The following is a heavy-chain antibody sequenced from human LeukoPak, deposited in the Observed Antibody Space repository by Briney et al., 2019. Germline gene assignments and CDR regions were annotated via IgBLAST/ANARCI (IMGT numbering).Heavy chain of an antibody. D-gene: IGHD3-10*01. Sequence: PSETLSLTCTVSDGSISTYFWNWIRQPPGKGLEWIGYIYYSGNTSYNPSLQSRVTISVDTSKNQFSLKLNFVTAADTAVYYCARAPLLLWFGELKAGWFDPWGQGTLVTVSS. CDR2: IYYSGNT. CDR1: DGSISTYF. V-gene: IGHV4-59*01. CDR3: ARAPLLLWFGELKAGWFDP. J-gene: IGHJ5*02.